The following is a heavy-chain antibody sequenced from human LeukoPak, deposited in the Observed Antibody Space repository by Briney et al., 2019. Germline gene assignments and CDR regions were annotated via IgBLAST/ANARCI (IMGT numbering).Heavy chain of an antibody. Sequence: GGSLRLSCAASGLRFTSYWMSWVRQAPGKGLEWVANINQGGNTVNYVNSVKGRVSISRDNANNALFLQMHSLRFEDTAIYYCATTFPYCGDGTCKLGGQGAQVTVSS. CDR2: INQGGNTV. J-gene: IGHJ4*02. CDR3: ATTFPYCGDGTCKL. CDR1: GLRFTSYW. D-gene: IGHD2-15*01. V-gene: IGHV3-7*01.